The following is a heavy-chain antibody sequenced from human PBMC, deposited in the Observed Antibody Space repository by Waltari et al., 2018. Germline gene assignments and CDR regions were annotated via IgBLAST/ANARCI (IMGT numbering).Heavy chain of an antibody. CDR3: ATEECTSVSCYLSL. Sequence: QVQLVESGGGLVKPGGPLRLSCAASTDGFSDYYLNWIRQAPGKGLEWVSYISPSSSNIYYADSVKGRFTISRENAKNSLFLQMSSLRDEDTAVYYCATEECTSVSCYLSLWGQGTQVIVSS. D-gene: IGHD2-21*01. CDR2: ISPSSSNI. J-gene: IGHJ4*02. CDR1: TDGFSDYY. V-gene: IGHV3-11*04.